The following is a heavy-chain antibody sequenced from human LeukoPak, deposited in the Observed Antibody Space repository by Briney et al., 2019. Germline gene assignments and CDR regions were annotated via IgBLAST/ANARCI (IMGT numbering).Heavy chain of an antibody. CDR3: ASYCSGGSCYSDFDY. D-gene: IGHD2-15*01. CDR1: GFTFGDYY. V-gene: IGHV3-11*01. CDR2: ISSSGSTI. Sequence: GGSLRLSCAASGFTFGDYYMSWIRQAPGKGLEWVSYISSSGSTIYYADSVKGRFTISRDNAKNSLYLQMNSLRAEDTAVYYCASYCSGGSCYSDFDYWGQGTLVTVSS. J-gene: IGHJ4*02.